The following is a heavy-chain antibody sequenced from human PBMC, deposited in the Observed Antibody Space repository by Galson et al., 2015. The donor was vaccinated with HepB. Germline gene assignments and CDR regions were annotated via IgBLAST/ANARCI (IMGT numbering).Heavy chain of an antibody. CDR1: GYTLSELS. J-gene: IGHJ1*01. CDR2: FDPEDGET. D-gene: IGHD6-19*01. V-gene: IGHV1-24*01. CDR3: ATDVARVVGVAGTGYFQH. Sequence: SVKVSCKVSGYTLSELSMHWVRQAPGKGLEWMGGFDPEDGETIYAQKFQGRVTMTEDTSTDTAYMELSSLRSEDTAVYYCATDVARVVGVAGTGYFQHWGQGILVTVSS.